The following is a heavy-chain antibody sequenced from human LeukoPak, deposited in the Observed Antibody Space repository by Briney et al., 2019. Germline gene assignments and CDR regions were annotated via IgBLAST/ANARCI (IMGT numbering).Heavy chain of an antibody. CDR2: IDKKDNFYAT. CDR3: TRDSGTYNWLDP. V-gene: IGHV3-73*01. CDR1: GFTFSGSA. J-gene: IGHJ5*02. D-gene: IGHD1-26*01. Sequence: GGSQRLSCAASGFTFSGSAIHWVRQSSGKGLEWVGHIDKKDNFYATTSAASVTGRFTISRDDSKNTAHLQMNSLKTEDTALYYCTRDSGTYNWLDPWGQGTLVTVPP.